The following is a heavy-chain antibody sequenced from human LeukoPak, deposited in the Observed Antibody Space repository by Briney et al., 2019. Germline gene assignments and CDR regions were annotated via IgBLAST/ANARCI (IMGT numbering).Heavy chain of an antibody. D-gene: IGHD5-18*01. CDR2: IDPSDSET. Sequence: EPLKISCTASGYSFTNYWIGWVRQMPGKGLAWMGIIDPSDSETRYTPSFQGQVTISADKSLSTAYLQWNSLKASDTAMYARQTAMGRSGDYWGQGTLVIVSS. CDR3: QTAMGRSGDY. J-gene: IGHJ4*02. V-gene: IGHV5-51*01. CDR1: GYSFTNYW.